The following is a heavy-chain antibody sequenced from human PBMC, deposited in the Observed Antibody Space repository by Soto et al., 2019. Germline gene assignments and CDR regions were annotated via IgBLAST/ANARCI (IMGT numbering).Heavy chain of an antibody. CDR2: IIPIFGTA. CDR3: AAFDYDSSGPTHPSLDY. CDR1: GGTFSSYA. Sequence: WASVKVSCKASGGTFSSYAISWVRQAPGQGLEWMGGIIPIFGTANYAQKFQGRVTITADESTSTAYMELSSLRSEDTAVYYCAAFDYDSSGPTHPSLDYWGQGTLVTVSS. V-gene: IGHV1-69*13. D-gene: IGHD3-22*01. J-gene: IGHJ4*02.